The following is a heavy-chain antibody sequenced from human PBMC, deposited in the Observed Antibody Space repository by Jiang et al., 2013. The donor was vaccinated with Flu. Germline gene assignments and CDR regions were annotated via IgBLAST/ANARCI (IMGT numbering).Heavy chain of an antibody. CDR2: MNPNSGNT. CDR3: AREILQSEG. D-gene: IGHD2/OR15-2a*01. J-gene: IGHJ4*02. CDR1: GYTFTSYD. V-gene: IGHV1-8*01. Sequence: GAEVKKPGASVKVSCKASGYTFTSYDINWVRQATGQGLEWMGYMNPNSGNTGYAQKFQGRLTMTRDTSISTAYMELSSLRSEDTAVYYCAREILQSEGWGQGTLVTVSS.